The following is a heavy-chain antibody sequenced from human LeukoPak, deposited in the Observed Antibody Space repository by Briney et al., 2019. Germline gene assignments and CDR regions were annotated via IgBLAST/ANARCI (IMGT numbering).Heavy chain of an antibody. CDR1: GFTFDDYA. D-gene: IGHD3-22*01. Sequence: GGSLRLSCAASGFTFDDYAMHWVRQAPGKGLEWVSGISWNSGSIGYADSVKGRFTISRDSAKNSLYLQMNSLRAEDTALYYCAKDWAMDSSGLDAFDIWGQGTMVTVSS. J-gene: IGHJ3*02. CDR3: AKDWAMDSSGLDAFDI. V-gene: IGHV3-9*01. CDR2: ISWNSGSI.